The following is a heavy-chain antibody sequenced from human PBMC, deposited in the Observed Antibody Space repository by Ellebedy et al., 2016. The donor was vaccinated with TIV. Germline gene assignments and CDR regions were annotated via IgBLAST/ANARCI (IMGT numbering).Heavy chain of an antibody. CDR3: AEGRSGWYYFDY. V-gene: IGHV4-34*01. D-gene: IGHD6-19*01. CDR2: INQSGRT. CDR1: GGSFSGYY. J-gene: IGHJ4*02. Sequence: SETLSLTCAVYGGSFSGYYWSWIRQPPGKGLEWIGEINQSGRTNYHPSLDKGRVTISVDTSKNQFSLRLSSVTAADTAVYYCAEGRSGWYYFDYWGQGTPVTVSS.